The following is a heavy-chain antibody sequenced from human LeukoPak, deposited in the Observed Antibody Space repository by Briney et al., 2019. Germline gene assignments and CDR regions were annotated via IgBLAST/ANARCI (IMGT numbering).Heavy chain of an antibody. CDR1: EFTFSSYG. J-gene: IGHJ4*02. D-gene: IGHD5-24*01. CDR2: ISYDGSNK. V-gene: IGHV3-30*18. CDR3: AKDYGDGYNG. Sequence: GGSLRLSCAASEFTFSSYGMHWVRQAPGKGLEWVAVISYDGSNKYYADSVKGRFTISRDNSKNTLYLQMNSLRAEDTAVYYCAKDYGDGYNGWGQGTLVTVSS.